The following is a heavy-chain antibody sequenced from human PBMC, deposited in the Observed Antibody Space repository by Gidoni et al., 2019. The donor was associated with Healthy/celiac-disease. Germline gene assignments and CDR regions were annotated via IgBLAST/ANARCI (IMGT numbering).Heavy chain of an antibody. CDR3: ARHGILAENWFDP. V-gene: IGHV4-39*01. CDR1: GGSISSSSYY. Sequence: QLQLQESGPGLVKPSETLSLTCTVSGGSISSSSYYWGWIRQPPGKGLEWIGSIYYSGSTYYNPSLKSRVTISVDTSKNQFSLKQSSVTAADTAVYYCARHGILAENWFDPWGQGTLVTVSS. D-gene: IGHD6-19*01. J-gene: IGHJ5*02. CDR2: IYYSGST.